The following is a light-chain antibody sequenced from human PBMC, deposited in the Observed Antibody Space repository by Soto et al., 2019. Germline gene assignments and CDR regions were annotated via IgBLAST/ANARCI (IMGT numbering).Light chain of an antibody. J-gene: IGKJ1*01. CDR2: GAS. CDR1: QSVSSN. CDR3: QQYKDWPTT. Sequence: EIVMTQSPATLSVSPGERVTLSCRASQSVSSNLAWYQQKPGQAPRLLIYGASTRATGIPARFSGSGSGTDFTLTITSLQSEDFGVYFCQQYKDWPTTFGQGTNVDIK. V-gene: IGKV3-15*01.